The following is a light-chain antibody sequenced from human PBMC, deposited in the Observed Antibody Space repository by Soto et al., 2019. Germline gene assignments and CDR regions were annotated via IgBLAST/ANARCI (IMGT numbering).Light chain of an antibody. CDR2: EVI. J-gene: IGLJ6*01. CDR3: NSYTTSNTFV. V-gene: IGLV2-14*03. Sequence: QSALTQPASVSGSPGQAITVSCSGTSSDIGAHNFVSWYQQHPGKAPKLIIYEVINRPSVVSDRFAGSKSGNTASLTTSGLQSVDEADYYCNSYTTSNTFVFGSGTKVTVL. CDR1: SSDIGAHNF.